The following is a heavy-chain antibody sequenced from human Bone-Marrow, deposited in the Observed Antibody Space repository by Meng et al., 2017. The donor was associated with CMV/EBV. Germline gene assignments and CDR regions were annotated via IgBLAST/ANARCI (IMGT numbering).Heavy chain of an antibody. V-gene: IGHV4-39*01. CDR2: IYYSGST. D-gene: IGHD3-3*01. CDR1: GGSISSSSYY. J-gene: IGHJ6*02. CDR3: ARVGLRFLEWPRPYYYYYYGMDV. Sequence: SETLSLTCTVSGGSISSSSYYWGWIRQPPGKGLEWIGSIYYSGSTYYNPSLKSRVTISVDTSKNQFSLKLSSVTAADTAVYYCARVGLRFLEWPRPYYYYYYGMDVWGQGTTVTVSS.